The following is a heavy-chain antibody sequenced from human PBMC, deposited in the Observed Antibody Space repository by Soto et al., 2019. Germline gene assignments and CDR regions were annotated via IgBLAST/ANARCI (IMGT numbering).Heavy chain of an antibody. CDR3: ARDQGCLEWSTAYYYGMDV. Sequence: ASVKVSCKASGYTFTSYGISWVRQAPGQGLEWMGWISAYNGNTNYAQKLQGRVTMTTDTSTSTAYMELRSLRSDDTAVYYCARDQGCLEWSTAYYYGMDVWGQGTTVTVSS. J-gene: IGHJ6*02. D-gene: IGHD3-3*01. CDR1: GYTFTSYG. V-gene: IGHV1-18*04. CDR2: ISAYNGNT.